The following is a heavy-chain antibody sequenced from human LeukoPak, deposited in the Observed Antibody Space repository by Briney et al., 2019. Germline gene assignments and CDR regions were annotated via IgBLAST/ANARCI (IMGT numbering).Heavy chain of an antibody. CDR3: ARAAGLGSTFDY. V-gene: IGHV4-59*01. Sequence: PSQTLSLTCTVSGGSISSYYWSWIRQHPGKGLEWIGYIYYSGSTNYNPSLKSRVTISVDTSKNQFSLKLSSVTAADTAVYYCARAAGLGSTFDYWGQGTLVTVSS. CDR2: IYYSGST. CDR1: GGSISSYY. D-gene: IGHD2-2*01. J-gene: IGHJ4*02.